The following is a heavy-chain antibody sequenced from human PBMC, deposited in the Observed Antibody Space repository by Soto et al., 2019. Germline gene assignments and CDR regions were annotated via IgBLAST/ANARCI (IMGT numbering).Heavy chain of an antibody. V-gene: IGHV3-23*01. CDR1: GFTFSSYA. D-gene: IGHD6-6*01. CDR2: ISGSGGST. J-gene: IGHJ6*02. CDR3: AKGRIAARLSRTYYYYGMDV. Sequence: GGSLRLSCAASGFTFSSYAMSWVRQAPGKGLEWVSAISGSGGSTYYADSVKGRFTISRDNSKNTLYLQMNSLRAEDTAVYYCAKGRIAARLSRTYYYYGMDVWGQGTTVTVSS.